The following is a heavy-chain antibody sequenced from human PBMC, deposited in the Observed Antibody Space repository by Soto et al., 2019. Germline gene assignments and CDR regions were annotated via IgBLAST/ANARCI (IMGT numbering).Heavy chain of an antibody. CDR2: ISGSGGST. J-gene: IGHJ4*02. Sequence: EVQLLESGGGLVQPGGSLRLSCAASGFTFSSHGMSWVRQAPGKGLEWVSSISGSGGSTYYADSVKGRFTISRDNSKNTLYLQMNSLRVEDTAVYYCAQAAYYYGSGSYFPFDYWGQGTLVTVSS. V-gene: IGHV3-23*01. CDR3: AQAAYYYGSGSYFPFDY. CDR1: GFTFSSHG. D-gene: IGHD3-10*01.